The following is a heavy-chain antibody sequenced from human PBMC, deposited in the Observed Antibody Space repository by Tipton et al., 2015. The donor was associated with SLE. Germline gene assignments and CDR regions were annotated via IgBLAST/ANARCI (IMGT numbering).Heavy chain of an antibody. V-gene: IGHV4-59*11. CDR2: IYYSGST. D-gene: IGHD6-19*01. CDR1: GGSISSHY. Sequence: GLVKPSETLSLTCTVSGGSISSHYWSWIRQPPGKGLEWIGYIYYSGSTNYNPSLKSRVTISVDTSKNQFSLKLSSVTAADTAVYYCAREGGQWLAFDYWGQGTLVTVSS. CDR3: AREGGQWLAFDY. J-gene: IGHJ4*02.